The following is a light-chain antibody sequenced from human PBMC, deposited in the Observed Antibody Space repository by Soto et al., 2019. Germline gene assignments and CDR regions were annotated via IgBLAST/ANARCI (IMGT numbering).Light chain of an antibody. V-gene: IGLV2-11*01. CDR2: AVS. CDR3: FSYTASDMWV. CDR1: NSDVGAYTF. Sequence: QSVLTHPRSVSWSPGQSVTISCTGTNSDVGAYTFVSWYQQLPGKAPKLIISAVSYRPSGVPDRFSGSKSGNTASLTISGLQAEDEADYYCFSYTASDMWVFGGGTKVTVL. J-gene: IGLJ3*02.